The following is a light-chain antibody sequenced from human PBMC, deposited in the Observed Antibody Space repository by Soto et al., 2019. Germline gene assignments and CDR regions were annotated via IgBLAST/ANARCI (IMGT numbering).Light chain of an antibody. CDR3: QQYGGSPFT. V-gene: IGKV3-20*01. Sequence: EIVLTQSPGTLSLSPGERATLSCRASQSVSVNSLAWYQQKGGQAPRLLIYAASTRATGVPDRFSGTGSGTDFALTIRRLEPDDSAVYYCQQYGGSPFTFGTGNKVDIK. CDR1: QSVSVNS. CDR2: AAS. J-gene: IGKJ3*01.